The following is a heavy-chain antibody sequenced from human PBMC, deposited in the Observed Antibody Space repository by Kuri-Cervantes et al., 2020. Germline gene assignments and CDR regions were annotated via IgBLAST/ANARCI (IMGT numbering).Heavy chain of an antibody. V-gene: IGHV4-61*01. CDR3: AAYDSSGYYYGH. D-gene: IGHD3-22*01. CDR1: GGSISSGSYY. J-gene: IGHJ4*02. CDR2: IYYSGST. Sequence: SETLSLTCTVSGGSISSGSYYWSWIRQPPGKGLEWIGYIYYSGSTNYNPSLKSRVTISVDTSKNQFSLKLSSVTTADTAVYYCAAYDSSGYYYGHWGQGTLVTVSS.